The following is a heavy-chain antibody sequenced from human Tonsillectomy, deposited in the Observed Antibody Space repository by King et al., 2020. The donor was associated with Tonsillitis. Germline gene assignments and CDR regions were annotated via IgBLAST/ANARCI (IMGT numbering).Heavy chain of an antibody. V-gene: IGHV3-30*18. CDR3: AKAYYDFWSCYYWRGMDV. J-gene: IGHJ6*02. CDR1: GFTFSSYG. CDR2: ISYDGSNN. D-gene: IGHD3-3*01. Sequence: VQLVESGGGVVQPGTSLRLSCAASGFTFSSYGMHWVRQAPGKGLEWVAVISYDGSNNYYADSVKGRFTISRDNSKYTLYLQMNSLRVEDTAVYYCAKAYYDFWSCYYWRGMDVWGQGPTVTVSS.